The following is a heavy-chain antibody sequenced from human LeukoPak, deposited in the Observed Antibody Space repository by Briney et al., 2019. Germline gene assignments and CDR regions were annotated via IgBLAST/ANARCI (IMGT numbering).Heavy chain of an antibody. J-gene: IGHJ4*02. D-gene: IGHD5-24*01. CDR2: ISSGGSTI. V-gene: IGHV3-48*03. Sequence: GGSLRLSCAASGFTFSSYEMNWVRQAPGKGLEWVSYISSGGSTIYYADSVKGRFTISRDNAKNSLYLQMNSLRAEDTAVYYCARYQGDGYNFGFDYWGRGTLVTVSS. CDR1: GFTFSSYE. CDR3: ARYQGDGYNFGFDY.